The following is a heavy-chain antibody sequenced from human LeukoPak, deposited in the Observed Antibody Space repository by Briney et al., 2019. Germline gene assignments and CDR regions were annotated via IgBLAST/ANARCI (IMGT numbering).Heavy chain of an antibody. D-gene: IGHD6-19*01. J-gene: IGHJ4*02. Sequence: SETLSLTCAVYGGSFSGYYWSWIRQPPGKGLEWIGEINHSGSTNYNPSLKSRVTISVDTSKNQFSLKLSSVTAADTAVYYCARDKKSSGWSDYWGQGTLVTVSS. CDR2: INHSGST. CDR1: GGSFSGYY. V-gene: IGHV4-34*01. CDR3: ARDKKSSGWSDY.